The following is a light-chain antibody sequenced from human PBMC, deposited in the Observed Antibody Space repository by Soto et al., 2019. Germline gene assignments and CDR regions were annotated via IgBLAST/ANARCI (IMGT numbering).Light chain of an antibody. CDR2: SND. V-gene: IGLV1-44*01. Sequence: QPVLTQPPSASGTPGQTVTISCSGSSSNIGSKTVNWYQQLPGTAPKLLIYSNDQRPSGVPGRFSGSKSGTSASLAISGLQSEDEADYYCAAWDDSLKGVFGGGTKVTVL. CDR1: SSNIGSKT. CDR3: AAWDDSLKGV. J-gene: IGLJ3*02.